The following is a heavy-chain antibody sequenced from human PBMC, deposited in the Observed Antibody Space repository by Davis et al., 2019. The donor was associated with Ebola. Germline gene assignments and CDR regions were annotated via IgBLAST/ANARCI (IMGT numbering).Heavy chain of an antibody. CDR3: ARGGWTLDY. J-gene: IGHJ4*02. V-gene: IGHV4/OR15-8*02. D-gene: IGHD3-10*01. CDR1: SSSFPGINW. Sequence: MPSETLSLTCDVSSSSFPGINWWSWVRQSPGKGLEWIGEIYHSGNPNYNPSLKSRVSMSIDKSKNQFSLKLNSVTAADTAVYYCARGGWTLDYWGQGTLVTVSS. CDR2: IYHSGNP.